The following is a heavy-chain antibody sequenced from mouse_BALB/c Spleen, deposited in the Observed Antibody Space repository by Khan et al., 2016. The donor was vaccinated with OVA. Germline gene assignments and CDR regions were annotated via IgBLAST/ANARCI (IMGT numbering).Heavy chain of an antibody. D-gene: IGHD1-1*01. CDR2: ISSGGSYT. Sequence: EVELVESGGDLVKPEGSLKLSCAASGFTFSTYGMSWVRPTPDKRLEWVATISSGGSYTYYPDSVQGRFTISRDNAKNTLYLQMSSLKAEDTAMFYCARLAYYYDSEGFAYWGQGTLVTGSA. V-gene: IGHV5-6*01. CDR1: GFTFSTYG. J-gene: IGHJ3*01. CDR3: ARLAYYYDSEGFAY.